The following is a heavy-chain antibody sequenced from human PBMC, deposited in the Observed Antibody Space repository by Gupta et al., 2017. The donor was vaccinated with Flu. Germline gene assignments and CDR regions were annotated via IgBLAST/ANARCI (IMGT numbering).Heavy chain of an antibody. V-gene: IGHV3-66*02. D-gene: IGHD3-22*01. Sequence: EVQLVESGGGLVQPGGSLRLSCAASGFTVSSNYMSWVRQAPGKGLEWVSVIYSGGSTYYADSVKGRFTISRDNSKNTLYLQMNSLRAEDTAVYYCAREGYYDSSGYYRGDYYFDYWGQGTLVTVSS. CDR1: GFTVSSNY. CDR2: IYSGGST. J-gene: IGHJ4*02. CDR3: AREGYYDSSGYYRGDYYFDY.